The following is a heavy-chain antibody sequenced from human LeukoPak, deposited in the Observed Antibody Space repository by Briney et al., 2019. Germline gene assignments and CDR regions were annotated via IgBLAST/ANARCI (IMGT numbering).Heavy chain of an antibody. V-gene: IGHV1-18*01. J-gene: IGHJ4*02. CDR3: ARESRSGVVSTYYFDY. CDR2: ISAYNGNT. D-gene: IGHD3-3*01. CDR1: GYTFTSYG. Sequence: GASVKVSCKASGYTFTSYGISWVRQAPGQGLEWVGWISAYNGNTNYAQKLQGRVTMTTDTSTSTAYMELRSLRSDDTAVYYCARESRSGVVSTYYFDYWGRGTLVTVSS.